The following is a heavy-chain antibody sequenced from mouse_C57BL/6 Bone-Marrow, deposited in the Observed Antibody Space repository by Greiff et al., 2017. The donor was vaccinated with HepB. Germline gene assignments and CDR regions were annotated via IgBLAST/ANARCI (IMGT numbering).Heavy chain of an antibody. D-gene: IGHD1-1*01. CDR1: GFTFSDYY. Sequence: EVKLQESGGGLVQPGGSLKLSCAASGFTFSDYYMYWVRQTPEKRLEWVAYISNGGGSTYYPDTVKGRFTISRDNAKNTLYLQMSRLKSADTAMYYCARHTITAVVATRYFDVWGTGTTVTVSS. V-gene: IGHV5-12*01. CDR3: ARHTITAVVATRYFDV. CDR2: ISNGGGST. J-gene: IGHJ1*03.